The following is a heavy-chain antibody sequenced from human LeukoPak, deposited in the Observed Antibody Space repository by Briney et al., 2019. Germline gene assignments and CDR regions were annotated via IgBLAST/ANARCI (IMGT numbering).Heavy chain of an antibody. Sequence: PGRSLRLSCAASGFRFSSYGMHWVRQAPGKGLEWVAVISYDGSNKYYADYVKGRFTISRDKSKNTLDLQMNSLRAEDTAVYYCAKDGSITAAGGFDPWGQGTLVTVSS. CDR1: GFRFSSYG. V-gene: IGHV3-30*18. CDR2: ISYDGSNK. D-gene: IGHD6-13*01. J-gene: IGHJ5*02. CDR3: AKDGSITAAGGFDP.